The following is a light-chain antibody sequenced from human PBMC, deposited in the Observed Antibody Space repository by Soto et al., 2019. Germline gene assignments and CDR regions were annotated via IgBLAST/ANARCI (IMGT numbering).Light chain of an antibody. CDR1: QTISDY. Sequence: DIQMTQSPPSLSASVGDRVTITCRAGQTISDYLHWYQQKPGKAPRFLIYDASSLESGVPSRFSGGGSGTEFTLTISSLQSEDFAVYYCQQYNNGGITFGQGTRLEIK. CDR2: DAS. CDR3: QQYNNGGIT. J-gene: IGKJ5*01. V-gene: IGKV1-39*01.